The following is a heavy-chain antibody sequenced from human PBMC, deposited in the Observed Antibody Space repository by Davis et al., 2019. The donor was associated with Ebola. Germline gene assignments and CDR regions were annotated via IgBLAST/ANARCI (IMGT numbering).Heavy chain of an antibody. CDR3: ASFRITIFGVVKVAFDI. V-gene: IGHV4-59*01. J-gene: IGHJ3*02. CDR2: IYYTGST. D-gene: IGHD3-3*01. Sequence: MPSETLSLTCAVYGGSFSGYYWSWIRQPPGKGLEWIRYIYYTGSTNYNPSLKSRVTISVDTSKNQFSLKLGSVTAADTAVYYCASFRITIFGVVKVAFDIWGQGTMVTVSS. CDR1: GGSFSGYY.